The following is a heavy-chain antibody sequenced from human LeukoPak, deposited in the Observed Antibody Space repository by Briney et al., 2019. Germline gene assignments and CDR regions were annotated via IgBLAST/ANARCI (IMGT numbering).Heavy chain of an antibody. CDR2: IDPSDSYI. V-gene: IGHV5-10-1*01. Sequence: GEFLRISCKGSGYNLTTYWINWVRQMPGKGLEWMGRIDPSDSYINYSPSFQGHVTISADKSISTAYLQWSSLRASDTAMYYCARQSGGWYSDYDCWGQGTLVTVSS. D-gene: IGHD6-19*01. CDR3: ARQSGGWYSDYDC. CDR1: GYNLTTYW. J-gene: IGHJ4*02.